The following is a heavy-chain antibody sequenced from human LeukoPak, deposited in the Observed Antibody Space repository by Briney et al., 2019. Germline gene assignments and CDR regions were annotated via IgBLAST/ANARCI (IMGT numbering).Heavy chain of an antibody. J-gene: IGHJ4*02. CDR3: AKPTSGSGSFLIDY. D-gene: IGHD1-26*01. CDR2: IKQDGSEK. CDR1: GFTFSSYW. V-gene: IGHV3-7*01. Sequence: GGSLRLSCAASGFTFSSYWMSWVRQAPGKGLEWVANIKQDGSEKYYVDSVKGRFTISRDNSKNTLYLQMNSLRAEDTAVYYCAKPTSGSGSFLIDYWGQGTLVTVPS.